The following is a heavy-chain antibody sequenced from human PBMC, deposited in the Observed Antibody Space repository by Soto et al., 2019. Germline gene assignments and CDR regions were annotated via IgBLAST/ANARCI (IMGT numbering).Heavy chain of an antibody. CDR2: INPNSGGT. CDR1: GYSFTGYY. V-gene: IGHV1-2*02. D-gene: IGHD1-26*01. J-gene: IGHJ3*01. Sequence: QVQLVQSGAEVKKPGASVKVSCKASGYSFTGYYMHWVRQAPGQGLEWMGWINPNSGGTNYAQKFQGRVTMTRDTSISTAYMERSRLRSDDTAVYYCARGGVVVGATTLFNLGVWGQGTMVTVSS. CDR3: ARGGVVVGATTLFNLGV.